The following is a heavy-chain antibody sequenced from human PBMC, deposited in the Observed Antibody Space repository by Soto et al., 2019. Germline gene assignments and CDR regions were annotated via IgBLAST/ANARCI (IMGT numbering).Heavy chain of an antibody. D-gene: IGHD4-17*01. J-gene: IGHJ5*02. Sequence: QVQLVQSGAEVKKPGSSVKVSCKASGGTFSSYDISWVRQAPGQGLEWMGGIIPIFGTANYAQKFQGRVTITADESTSTAYTELSSLRSEDRAVYYCERDNLTPVTRWFDPWGLGALVTVST. CDR1: GGTFSSYD. CDR3: ERDNLTPVTRWFDP. CDR2: IIPIFGTA. V-gene: IGHV1-69*01.